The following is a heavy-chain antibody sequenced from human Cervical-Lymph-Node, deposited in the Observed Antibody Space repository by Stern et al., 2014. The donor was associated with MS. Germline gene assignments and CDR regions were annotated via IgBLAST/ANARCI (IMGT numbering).Heavy chain of an antibody. D-gene: IGHD1/OR15-1a*01. Sequence: VQLVESGGGVVQPGGALRLSCVASGFTFSSYGMHWVRQAPGKGLEWVAVISYDGGNKYYGDSVKGRFTISRDNSKNTLYLQMNILRAEDTAVYYCAKDEGTGTGMDVWGQGTTVTVSS. CDR3: AKDEGTGTGMDV. J-gene: IGHJ6*02. CDR2: ISYDGGNK. CDR1: GFTFSSYG. V-gene: IGHV3-30*18.